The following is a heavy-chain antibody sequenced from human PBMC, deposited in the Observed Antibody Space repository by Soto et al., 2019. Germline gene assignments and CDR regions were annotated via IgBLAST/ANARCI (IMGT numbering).Heavy chain of an antibody. V-gene: IGHV3-23*01. D-gene: IGHD3-22*01. J-gene: IGHJ4*02. Sequence: VGSLRLSCAASGFTFSSCAMGWVRQAPGKGLEWVSGISGNGGSTYYADSVKGRFTISRDTSKNTLYLQMNNLRAEDTAVYYCARDSNANYYDSSGVIDYWGQGT. CDR3: ARDSNANYYDSSGVIDY. CDR2: ISGNGGST. CDR1: GFTFSSCA.